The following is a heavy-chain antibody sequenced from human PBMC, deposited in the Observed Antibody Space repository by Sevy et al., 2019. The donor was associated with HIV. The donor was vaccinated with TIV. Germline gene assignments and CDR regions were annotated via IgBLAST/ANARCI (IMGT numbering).Heavy chain of an antibody. D-gene: IGHD3-16*02. Sequence: GGSLRLSCAVSGFTFINAWMTWVRQAPGKGLEWVGRIKSKTDGGTTHYAAPVKRRFTISRDDSKNTLFLNMNNLKIEDTAIYYCVTPRGFYHSDWGQGTLVTVSS. CDR1: GFTFINAW. J-gene: IGHJ4*02. V-gene: IGHV3-15*01. CDR3: VTPRGFYHSD. CDR2: IKSKTDGGTT.